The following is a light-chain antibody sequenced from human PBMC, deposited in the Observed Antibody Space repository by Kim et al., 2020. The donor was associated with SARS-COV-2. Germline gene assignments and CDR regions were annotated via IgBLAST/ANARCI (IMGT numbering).Light chain of an antibody. V-gene: IGLV3-1*01. Sequence: YELTQPPSVSVSPGQTASITCSGDKLGDKYACWYQQKPGQSPVLVIYQDSKRPSGIPERFSGSNSGNTATLTISGTQAMDEADYYCQAWDSSTYVFGTGTKVNVL. CDR3: QAWDSSTYV. J-gene: IGLJ1*01. CDR1: KLGDKY. CDR2: QDS.